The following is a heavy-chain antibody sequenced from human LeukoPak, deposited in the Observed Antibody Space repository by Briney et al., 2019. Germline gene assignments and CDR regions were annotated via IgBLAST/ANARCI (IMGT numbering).Heavy chain of an antibody. V-gene: IGHV3-21*01. CDR1: GFTFSSYS. CDR2: ISSSSSYI. CDR3: ASDVVVVVAATMGGDSPGY. Sequence: PGGSLRLSCAASGFTFSSYSMNWVRQAPGKGLEWVSSISSSSSYIYYADSVKGRFTISRVNAMNSLYLQMNSLRAEDTAVYYCASDVVVVVAATMGGDSPGYWGQGTLVTVSS. J-gene: IGHJ4*02. D-gene: IGHD2-15*01.